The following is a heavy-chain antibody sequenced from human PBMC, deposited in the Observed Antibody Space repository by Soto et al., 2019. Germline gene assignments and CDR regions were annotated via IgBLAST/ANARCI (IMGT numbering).Heavy chain of an antibody. V-gene: IGHV1-18*01. J-gene: IGHJ4*02. CDR3: ARDPGIVAAGEYDFDY. Sequence: ASVKVSCKASGYTFTSYGISWVRQAPGQGLEWMGWISAYNGNTNYAQKLQGRVTMTTDTSTSTVYMELRSLRSDDTAVYYCARDPGIVAAGEYDFDYWGQGTLVTVSS. D-gene: IGHD6-13*01. CDR2: ISAYNGNT. CDR1: GYTFTSYG.